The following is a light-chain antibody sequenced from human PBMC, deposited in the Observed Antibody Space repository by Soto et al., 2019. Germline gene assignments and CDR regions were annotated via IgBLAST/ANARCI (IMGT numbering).Light chain of an antibody. V-gene: IGLV1-44*01. Sequence: QSVLTQPPSASGTPGQRVTISCSGSSSNIGSNTVNWYQQLPGTAPKVLIYSNNQRPSGVPDRFSGSKSETSASLAISGLQYEDEAYYYCASWDYSLNAYVFGIGTKVTVL. CDR2: SNN. CDR3: ASWDYSLNAYV. J-gene: IGLJ1*01. CDR1: SSNIGSNT.